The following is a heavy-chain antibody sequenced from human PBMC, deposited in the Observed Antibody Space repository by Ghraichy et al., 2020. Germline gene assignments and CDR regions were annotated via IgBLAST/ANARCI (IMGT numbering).Heavy chain of an antibody. D-gene: IGHD3-22*01. CDR3: AKDSHDSSGYYYYYGMEV. V-gene: IGHV3-30*02. Sequence: DSVEGRFTISTDNSKNTLYLQMNSLRPEDTAVYYCAKDSHDSSGYYYYYGMEVWGQGTTVTVSS. J-gene: IGHJ6*02.